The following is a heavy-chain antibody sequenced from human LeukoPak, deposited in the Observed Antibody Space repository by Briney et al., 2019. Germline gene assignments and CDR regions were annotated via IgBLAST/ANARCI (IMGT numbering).Heavy chain of an antibody. CDR1: GFTVSSNY. Sequence: GGSLSLSCAASGFTVSSNYMSWVRQAPGKGLEWVSVIYSGGSTYYADSVKGRFTISRHNSKNTLYLQMNSLRAEDTAVYYCACGYSYGQTTHGMDVWGQGTTVTVSS. CDR2: IYSGGST. D-gene: IGHD5-18*01. CDR3: ACGYSYGQTTHGMDV. V-gene: IGHV3-53*04. J-gene: IGHJ6*02.